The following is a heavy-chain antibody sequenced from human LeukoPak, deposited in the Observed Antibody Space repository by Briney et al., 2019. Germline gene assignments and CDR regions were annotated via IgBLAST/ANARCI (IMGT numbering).Heavy chain of an antibody. CDR3: ARGTLTGESWYYYYMDV. J-gene: IGHJ6*03. V-gene: IGHV1-69*05. CDR2: IIPIFGTA. Sequence: GASVKVSCKASGGTFSSYAISWVRQAPGQGLEWMGGIIPIFGTANYAQKFQGRVTITTDESTSTAYMGLSSLRSEDTAVYYCARGTLTGESWYYYYMDVWGKGTTVTVSS. D-gene: IGHD7-27*01. CDR1: GGTFSSYA.